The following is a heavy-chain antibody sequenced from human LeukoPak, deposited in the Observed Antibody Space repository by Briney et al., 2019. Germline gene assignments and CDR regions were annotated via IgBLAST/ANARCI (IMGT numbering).Heavy chain of an antibody. J-gene: IGHJ6*02. CDR1: GFTFSSYE. V-gene: IGHV3-48*03. CDR3: ARDMTTVTHFLYYYAMDA. Sequence: PGGSLRLSCAASGFTFSSYEMNWVRQAPGKGLEWVSYISSSGSTIYYADSVKGRFTISRDNAKNSLYLQMNSLRAEDTAVYYCARDMTTVTHFLYYYAMDAWGQGTTVTVSS. CDR2: ISSSGSTI. D-gene: IGHD4-17*01.